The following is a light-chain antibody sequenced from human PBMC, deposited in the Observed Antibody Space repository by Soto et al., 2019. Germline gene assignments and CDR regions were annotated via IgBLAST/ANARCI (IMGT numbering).Light chain of an antibody. Sequence: QSVLTQPPSVSGAPGQRVTISCTGSSSNIGADSDVHWYQHLPGTAPKLLIYVNSNRPSGVPDRFSASKSGTSASLAITGLQAEDEADYYCQSYDYSLSGWVFGGGTKLTVL. CDR3: QSYDYSLSGWV. CDR2: VNS. CDR1: SSNIGADSD. J-gene: IGLJ3*02. V-gene: IGLV1-40*01.